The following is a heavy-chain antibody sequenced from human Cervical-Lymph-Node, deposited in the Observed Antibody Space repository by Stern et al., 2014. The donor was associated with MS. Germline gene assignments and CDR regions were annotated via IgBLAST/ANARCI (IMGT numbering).Heavy chain of an antibody. Sequence: QVKLVQSGAEVKKPGSSVKVSCKASGGTFSNYAISWVRQAPGQGLEWMGGIIPIFGTANYAQKFQGRVTITADESTSTAYMELSSLRSEDTALYYCARGWSYDILTAYSYWGQGTLVTVSS. CDR2: IIPIFGTA. D-gene: IGHD3-9*01. CDR1: GGTFSNYA. J-gene: IGHJ4*02. V-gene: IGHV1-69*01. CDR3: ARGWSYDILTAYSY.